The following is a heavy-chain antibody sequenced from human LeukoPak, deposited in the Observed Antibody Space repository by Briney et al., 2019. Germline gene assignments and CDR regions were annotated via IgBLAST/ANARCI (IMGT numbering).Heavy chain of an antibody. CDR2: IYYSGST. V-gene: IGHV4-39*01. Sequence: SETLSLTCTVSGGSISSSSYYWGWIRQPPGKGLEWIGSIYYSGSTYYNPSLKSRVTISVDTSKNQFSLKLSSVTAADTAVYYCARLWFGELTSPFDYWGQGTLVTVSS. CDR1: GGSISSSSYY. D-gene: IGHD3-10*01. CDR3: ARLWFGELTSPFDY. J-gene: IGHJ4*02.